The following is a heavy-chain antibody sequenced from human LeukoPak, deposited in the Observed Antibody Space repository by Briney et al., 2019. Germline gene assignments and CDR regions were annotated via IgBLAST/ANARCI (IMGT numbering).Heavy chain of an antibody. CDR1: GFTFSSYG. D-gene: IGHD5-12*01. CDR2: ISYDGSNK. V-gene: IGHV3-30*03. J-gene: IGHJ4*02. Sequence: GGSLRLSCAASGFTFSSYGMPWVRQAPGKGLEWVTFISYDGSNKYYADSVKGRFTISRDNSKNTLYLQMNSLRAEDTAVYYCARADSGYSDYDHSDYWGPGTLVTVSS. CDR3: ARADSGYSDYDHSDY.